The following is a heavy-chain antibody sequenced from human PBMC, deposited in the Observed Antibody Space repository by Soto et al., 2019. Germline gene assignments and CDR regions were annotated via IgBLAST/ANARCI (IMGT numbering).Heavy chain of an antibody. CDR2: ISAYNGNT. CDR1: GYTFTSYA. V-gene: IGHV1-18*01. CDR3: AMGLDCSSTSCRGY. Sequence: ASVKVSCKASGYTFTSYAMHWVRQAPGQGLEWMGWISAYNGNTNYAQKLQGRVTMTTDTSTSTAYMELRSLRSDDTAVYYCAMGLDCSSTSCRGYWGQGTLVTVSS. D-gene: IGHD2-2*01. J-gene: IGHJ4*02.